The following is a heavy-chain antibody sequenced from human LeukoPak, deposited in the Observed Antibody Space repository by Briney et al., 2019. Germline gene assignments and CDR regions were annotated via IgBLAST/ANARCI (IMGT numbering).Heavy chain of an antibody. CDR1: GFTFSSYG. Sequence: PGGSLRLSCLSSGFTFSSYGMHWVRQAPGKGLEWVAFMWYDGSDKYYADSVKGRFTISRDNSENTLYLQMSSLRAEDTALYYCARDSGYGYNTFPTADYWGQGILVTVSP. V-gene: IGHV3-33*01. J-gene: IGHJ4*02. D-gene: IGHD5-24*01. CDR2: MWYDGSDK. CDR3: ARDSGYGYNTFPTADY.